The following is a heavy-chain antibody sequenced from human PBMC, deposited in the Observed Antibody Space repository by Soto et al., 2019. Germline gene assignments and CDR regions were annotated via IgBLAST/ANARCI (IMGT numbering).Heavy chain of an antibody. D-gene: IGHD2-21*01. V-gene: IGHV1-18*01. CDR1: GYSFTSSG. CDR3: ARGVANMTP. CDR2: ISTYNGDR. Sequence: QVQLLQSGAEVKKPGASVKVSCKASGYSFTSSGISWVRQAPRQGLEWMGWISTYNGDRNYAQKFQDRVTMTTDTSTSTAYMELRSLRSDDTAVYYCARGVANMTPWGQGTLVTVSS. J-gene: IGHJ4*02.